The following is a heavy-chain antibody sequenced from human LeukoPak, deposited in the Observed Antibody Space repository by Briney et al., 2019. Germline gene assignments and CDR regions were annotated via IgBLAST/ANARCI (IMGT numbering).Heavy chain of an antibody. Sequence: GGSLRLSCPASGFTFSGYWISWVRQAPGKGLEWVANIKQDGSEKYYVDSVKGRFTISRDNAKNSLYLQMNSLRAEDMALYYCAKGHDSSGYYYFFDYWGQGTLVTVSS. J-gene: IGHJ4*02. CDR2: IKQDGSEK. CDR1: GFTFSGYW. V-gene: IGHV3-7*03. D-gene: IGHD3-22*01. CDR3: AKGHDSSGYYYFFDY.